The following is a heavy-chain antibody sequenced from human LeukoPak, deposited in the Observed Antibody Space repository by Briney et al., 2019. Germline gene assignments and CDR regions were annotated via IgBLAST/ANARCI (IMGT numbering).Heavy chain of an antibody. V-gene: IGHV1-18*04. CDR3: ARFGDEDAFDI. CDR1: GYTFTSYG. J-gene: IGHJ3*02. D-gene: IGHD3-10*01. Sequence: ASVKVSCKASGYTFTSYGISWVRQAPGQGLEGMGWISAYNGNTNYAQKLLGRVTMTTDTSTSTAYMERRSLRSDDTAVYYCARFGDEDAFDIWGQRTMVTVSS. CDR2: ISAYNGNT.